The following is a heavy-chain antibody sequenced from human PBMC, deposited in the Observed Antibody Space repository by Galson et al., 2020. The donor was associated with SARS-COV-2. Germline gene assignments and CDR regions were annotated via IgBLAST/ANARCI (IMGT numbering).Heavy chain of an antibody. D-gene: IGHD3-22*01. CDR2: INPYNGDT. CDR1: GYTFTSYK. V-gene: IGHV1-18*04. CDR3: ARDQGGYFLNAFEI. Sequence: ASVKVSCKASGYTFTSYKINWVRQAPGQGLEWMGLINPYNGDTNYAQKFQGRVTMTTDTSTSTAYMEMRSLRSDDTAIYYCARDQGGYFLNAFEIWGQGTMVTVSS. J-gene: IGHJ3*02.